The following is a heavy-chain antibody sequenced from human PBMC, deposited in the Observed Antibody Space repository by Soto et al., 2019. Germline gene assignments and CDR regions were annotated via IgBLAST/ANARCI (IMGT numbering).Heavy chain of an antibody. CDR1: GGSISSYY. J-gene: IGHJ3*02. CDR3: ARRYGVAFDI. D-gene: IGHD3-10*01. CDR2: IYYSGST. V-gene: IGHV4-59*08. Sequence: QVQLQESGPGLVKPSETLSLTCTVSGGSISSYYWCWIRQPPGKGLVWSGYIYYSGSTNYNPALKSRVTQPVDTSKNRFSLKLSSLTAADTAVYYCARRYGVAFDIWGQGTMVTVSS.